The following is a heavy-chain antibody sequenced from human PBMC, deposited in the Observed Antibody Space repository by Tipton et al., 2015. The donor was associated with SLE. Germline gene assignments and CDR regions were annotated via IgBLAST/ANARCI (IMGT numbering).Heavy chain of an antibody. CDR1: GFTFDDYA. D-gene: IGHD3-22*01. CDR2: ISWNSGSI. V-gene: IGHV3-9*01. CDR3: AKDQRITMIVGAFDI. Sequence: AASGFTFDDYAMHWVRQAPGKGLEWVSGISWNSGSIGYADSVRGRFTISRDNAKNSLYLQMNSLRAEDTALYYCAKDQRITMIVGAFDIWGQGTMVTVSS. J-gene: IGHJ3*02.